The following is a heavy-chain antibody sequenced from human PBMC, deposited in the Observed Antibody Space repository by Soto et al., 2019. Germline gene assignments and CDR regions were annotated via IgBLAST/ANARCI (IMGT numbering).Heavy chain of an antibody. Sequence: PSETLSLTCIFSGVSVTSYTCSWVRQPANKGLEWIGRVFSSVSATYNPSLKSRVSISMDTAENRISLKLDSVTAADAGVYFCARDGMTTGDTWGPGTLVTVSS. V-gene: IGHV4-4*07. J-gene: IGHJ4*02. CDR1: GVSVTSYT. CDR2: VFSSVSA. CDR3: ARDGMTTGDT. D-gene: IGHD2-21*02.